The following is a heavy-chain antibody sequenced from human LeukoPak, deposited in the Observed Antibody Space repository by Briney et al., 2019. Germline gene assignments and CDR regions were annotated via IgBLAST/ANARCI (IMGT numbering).Heavy chain of an antibody. CDR2: IYYSGGT. J-gene: IGHJ4*02. CDR3: ARKDHRGAENFFDY. D-gene: IGHD3-10*01. Sequence: SGTLSLTCTVSGGSISSYYWSWIRQPPGKGLKWIGYIYYSGGTNYNPSLKSRVTISVDTSKNQFSLKLSSVTAADTAVYYCARKDHRGAENFFDYWGQGTLVTGSS. CDR1: GGSISSYY. V-gene: IGHV4-59*08.